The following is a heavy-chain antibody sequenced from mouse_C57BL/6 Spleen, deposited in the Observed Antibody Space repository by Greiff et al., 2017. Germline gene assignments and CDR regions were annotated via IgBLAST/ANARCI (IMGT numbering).Heavy chain of an antibody. V-gene: IGHV1-62-2*01. CDR1: GYTFTEYT. D-gene: IGHD4-1*01. J-gene: IGHJ3*01. CDR2: FYPGSGSI. CDR3: ASHEDRELTPLRGWFAY. Sequence: QVQLQQSGAELVKPGASVKLSCKASGYTFTEYTIHWVKQRSGQGLEWVGWFYPGSGSIKYNEKFKDKATLTADKSSSTVYLEISSLTSEDAAVYFCASHEDRELTPLRGWFAYWGQGTLVTVSA.